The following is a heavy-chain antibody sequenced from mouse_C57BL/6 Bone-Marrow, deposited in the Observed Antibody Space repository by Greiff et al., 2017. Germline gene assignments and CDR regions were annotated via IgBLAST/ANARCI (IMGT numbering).Heavy chain of an antibody. CDR2: IHPNSGST. CDR3: SRESLYEFDY. V-gene: IGHV1-64*01. CDR1: GYTFTSYW. D-gene: IGHD2-14*01. J-gene: IGHJ2*01. Sequence: QVQLQQPGAELVKPGASVKLSCKASGYTFTSYWMHWVKQRPGQGLEWIGMIHPNSGSTNYNQKFKSKATLTVDKSSSTAYMQLSSLTSEDSAVYYWSRESLYEFDYWGQGTTLTVSS.